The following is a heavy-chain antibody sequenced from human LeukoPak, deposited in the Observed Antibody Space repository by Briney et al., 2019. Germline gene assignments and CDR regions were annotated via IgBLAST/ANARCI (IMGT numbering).Heavy chain of an antibody. V-gene: IGHV1-2*02. J-gene: IGHJ4*02. CDR3: ATDPESSSGRSGVDY. D-gene: IGHD6-19*01. Sequence: ASVKVSCKASGYTFTGYYMHWVRQAPGQGLEWMGWINPNSGGTNYAQKFQGRVTMTRDTSISTAYMELSRLRSDDTAVYYCATDPESSSGRSGVDYWGQGTLVTVSS. CDR1: GYTFTGYY. CDR2: INPNSGGT.